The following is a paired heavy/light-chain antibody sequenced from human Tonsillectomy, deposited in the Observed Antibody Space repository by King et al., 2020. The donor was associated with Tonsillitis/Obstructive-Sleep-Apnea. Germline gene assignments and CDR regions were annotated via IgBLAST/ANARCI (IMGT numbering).Heavy chain of an antibody. CDR1: GFTFSDYY. V-gene: IGHV3-11*01. D-gene: IGHD4-17*01. CDR3: ARGGGNSGVWDAFDI. Sequence: QVQLVESGGGLVKPGGSLRLSCAASGFTFSDYYTSWIRQAPGKGLEWVSYISSSGNTIYYADSVKGRFTMSRDNAKNSLYLQMNSLRAEDTAVYYCARGGGNSGVWDAFDIWGQGTMVTVSS. CDR2: ISSSGNTI. J-gene: IGHJ3*02.
Light chain of an antibody. V-gene: IGKV4-1*01. CDR3: QQYHSTPPYT. J-gene: IGKJ2*01. CDR2: WAS. CDR1: QSVLYSSNNKNY. Sequence: DIVMTQSPDSLAVSLGERATINCKSSQSVLYSSNNKNYLAWYQQKPGQPPKLLIYWASTRESGVPDRFSGSGSGTDFTLTISSLQAEDVAVYYCQQYHSTPPYTFGQGTKLEIK.